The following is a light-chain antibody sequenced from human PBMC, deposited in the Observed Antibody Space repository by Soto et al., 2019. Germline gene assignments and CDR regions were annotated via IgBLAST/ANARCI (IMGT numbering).Light chain of an antibody. CDR3: QQYGSSPFT. CDR2: GTS. Sequence: DSVLTQSPGTLSMSPGERATLSCRASQSVSSSYSAWYQQKPGQAPRLLIYGTSSRATGLPNRFSGSGSETDFTLPIRRLEPEDFAVYYCQQYGSSPFTFGPGTKVDI. J-gene: IGKJ3*01. V-gene: IGKV3-20*01. CDR1: QSVSSSY.